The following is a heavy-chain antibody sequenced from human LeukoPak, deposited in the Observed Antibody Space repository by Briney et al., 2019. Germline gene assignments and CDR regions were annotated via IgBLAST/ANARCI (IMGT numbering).Heavy chain of an antibody. Sequence: GGSLRLSCVASSFTFSDYWMHWVRQAPGKGLVWVSRINSDGSSTNYADSVKGGFTISRDNAKNTLYLQMNSLRAEDTAVYYCARFNYDSKYYDYWGQGTLVTVSS. J-gene: IGHJ4*02. V-gene: IGHV3-74*01. CDR3: ARFNYDSKYYDY. CDR2: INSDGSST. CDR1: SFTFSDYW. D-gene: IGHD3-16*01.